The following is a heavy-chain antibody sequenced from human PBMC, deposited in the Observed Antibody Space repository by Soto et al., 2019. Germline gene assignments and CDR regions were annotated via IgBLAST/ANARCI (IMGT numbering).Heavy chain of an antibody. D-gene: IGHD6-25*01. CDR2: ISYDGSNK. V-gene: IGHV3-30-3*01. J-gene: IGHJ4*02. CDR3: ASSRLGSQYYFDY. CDR1: GFTFSSYA. Sequence: AGGSLRLSCAASGFTFSSYAMHWVRQAPGKGLEWVAVISYDGSNKYYADSVKGRFTISRDNSKNTLYLQMNSLRAEDTAVYYCASSRLGSQYYFDYWGQGTLVTVSS.